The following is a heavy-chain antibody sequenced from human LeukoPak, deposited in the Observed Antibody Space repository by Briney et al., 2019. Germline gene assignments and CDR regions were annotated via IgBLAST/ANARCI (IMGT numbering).Heavy chain of an antibody. Sequence: GGSLRLSCAASGFTFNYFSVNWVRQAPGKGLEWVSYISSSSNTIYYADSVKGRFTISRDNARNSLYLQMNSLRDEDTAVYYCARYSGSYPYYLDYWGQGTLVTVSS. D-gene: IGHD1-26*01. V-gene: IGHV3-48*02. CDR3: ARYSGSYPYYLDY. CDR2: ISSSSNTI. CDR1: GFTFNYFS. J-gene: IGHJ4*02.